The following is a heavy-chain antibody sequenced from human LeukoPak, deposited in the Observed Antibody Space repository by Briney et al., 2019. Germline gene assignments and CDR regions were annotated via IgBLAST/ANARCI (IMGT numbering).Heavy chain of an antibody. D-gene: IGHD3-22*01. CDR1: GYTFTGYF. CDR3: ARDQYYDSKGWFDP. V-gene: IGHV1-2*02. Sequence: ASVKVSCKPSGYTFTGYFIHWVRQAPGQGLEWMGWINPNSGGTNYAQKFQGRVTMTRDTSINTAYMDLSRLRSNDTAVYYCARDQYYDSKGWFDPWGQGTLVTVSS. CDR2: INPNSGGT. J-gene: IGHJ5*02.